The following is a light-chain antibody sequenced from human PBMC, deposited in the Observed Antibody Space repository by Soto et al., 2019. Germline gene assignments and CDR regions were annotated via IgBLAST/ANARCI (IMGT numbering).Light chain of an antibody. CDR2: EGN. CDR3: CSFAGRITYV. J-gene: IGLJ1*01. CDR1: SSDVGSYIL. Sequence: QSALTQPASGSGSPGQSITISCTGTSSDVGSYILLSWYQQHPGKAPKLMIYEGNKRPSGVSNRFSGSKSGNTASLTISGLQAEDEADYYCCSFAGRITYVFGTGTKLTVL. V-gene: IGLV2-23*01.